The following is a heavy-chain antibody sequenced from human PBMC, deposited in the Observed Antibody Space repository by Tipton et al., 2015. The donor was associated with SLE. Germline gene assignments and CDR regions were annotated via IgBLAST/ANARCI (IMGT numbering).Heavy chain of an antibody. J-gene: IGHJ4*02. CDR1: GGSISSSSYY. D-gene: IGHD2-2*01. V-gene: IGHV4-61*02. Sequence: TLSLTCTVSGGSISSSSYYWSWIRQPAGKGLEWIGRIYTSGSTNYNPSLKSRVTILIDTSKNQFSLRLSSVTAADTAVYYCARTRSSTSPFFDYWGQGTLVTVSS. CDR2: IYTSGST. CDR3: ARTRSSTSPFFDY.